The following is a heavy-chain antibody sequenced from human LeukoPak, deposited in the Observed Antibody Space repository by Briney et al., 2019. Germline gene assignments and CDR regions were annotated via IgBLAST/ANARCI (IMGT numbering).Heavy chain of an antibody. D-gene: IGHD5-24*01. CDR1: SGSINSGTYY. CDR2: IYYSGST. Sequence: SQTLSLTCTVSSGSINSGTYYWGWIRQPPGKGLEWIGSIYYSGSTYYNPSLKSRVTIYVDTSKNQFSLKLSSVTAADTAVYYCARRPWLQSWYYFDYSGQGTLVTVSS. V-gene: IGHV4-39*01. J-gene: IGHJ4*02. CDR3: ARRPWLQSWYYFDY.